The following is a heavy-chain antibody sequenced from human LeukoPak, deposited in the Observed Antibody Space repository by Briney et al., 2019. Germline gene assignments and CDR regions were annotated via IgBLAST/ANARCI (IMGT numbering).Heavy chain of an antibody. Sequence: SETLSLTCTVSGGSISSGGYYWSWIRQHPGQGLEWIGYIYYSGSTYYNPSLKSRVTISVDTSKNQFSLKLSSVTAADTAVYYCARDISDAFDIWGQGTMVTVSS. CDR3: ARDISDAFDI. CDR2: IYYSGST. CDR1: GGSISSGGYY. V-gene: IGHV4-31*03. J-gene: IGHJ3*02.